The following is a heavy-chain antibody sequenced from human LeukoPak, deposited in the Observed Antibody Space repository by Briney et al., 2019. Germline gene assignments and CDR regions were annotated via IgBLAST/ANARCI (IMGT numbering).Heavy chain of an antibody. CDR3: ARDYGRSRDYGMDV. Sequence: GGSLRLSCAASGFTFSNYWMHWVRHAPGKGLVWVSRINSDGSSTSYADSVKGRFTISRDNAKNTLYLQMNSLRVEDTAVYYCARDYGRSRDYGMDVWGPGTTVTVSS. J-gene: IGHJ6*02. CDR1: GFTFSNYW. V-gene: IGHV3-74*01. D-gene: IGHD3-10*01. CDR2: INSDGSST.